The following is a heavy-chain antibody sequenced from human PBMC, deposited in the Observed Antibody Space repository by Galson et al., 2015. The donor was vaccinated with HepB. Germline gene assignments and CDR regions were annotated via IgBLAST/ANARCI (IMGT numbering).Heavy chain of an antibody. J-gene: IGHJ5*02. CDR1: GDSISSSDW. CDR2: IYHRGNT. Sequence: SETLSLTCAVSGDSISSSDWWSWVCQPPGKGLEWIGEIYHRGNTNYNPSLKSRVTISIDKSKNHFSLNLSSVTAADTAVYYCVRGELIEGFDPWGQGTLVTVSS. D-gene: IGHD1-7*01. CDR3: VRGELIEGFDP. V-gene: IGHV4-4*02.